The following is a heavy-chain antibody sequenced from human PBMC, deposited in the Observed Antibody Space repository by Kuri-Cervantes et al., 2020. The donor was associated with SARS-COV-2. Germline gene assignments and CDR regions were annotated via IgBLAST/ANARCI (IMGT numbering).Heavy chain of an antibody. D-gene: IGHD6-13*01. J-gene: IGHJ3*02. Sequence: ESLKISCTVSGGSISTYYWSWIRQPPGKGLEWIGYIYNSGSTNYNPSLKSRVTISVDTSKNQFSLKLSSVTAADTAVYYCATVMAAGGYDAFDIWGQGTMVTVSS. V-gene: IGHV4-59*01. CDR1: GGSISTYY. CDR2: IYNSGST. CDR3: ATVMAAGGYDAFDI.